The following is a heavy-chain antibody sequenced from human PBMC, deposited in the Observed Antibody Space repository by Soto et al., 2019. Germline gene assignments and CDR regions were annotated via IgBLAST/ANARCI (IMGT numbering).Heavy chain of an antibody. J-gene: IGHJ6*02. CDR3: AKNPENYYYGMDV. V-gene: IGHV1-69*12. CDR2: KIHIFGTA. Sequence: QVQLVQSGAEVKKPGSSVKVSCKASGGTFSSYAIRWVRQAPGRGLEWMGGKIHIFGTADYAQKFQGRVTITANETTSTAYVELSSLRSEDTAVYYCAKNPENYYYGMDVWGQGTTVTVSS. CDR1: GGTFSSYA.